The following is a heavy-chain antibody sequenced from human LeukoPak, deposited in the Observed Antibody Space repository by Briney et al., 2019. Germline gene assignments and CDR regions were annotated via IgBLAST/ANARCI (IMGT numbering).Heavy chain of an antibody. Sequence: SERLSLTCTVSGGSISSGGYYWTWIRQHPGKGLEWIGYIYYSGSTYYNPSLKSRVTISVDTSKNQFSLKLSSVTAADTAVYYCAREGDYCSSTSCHTWFDPWDQGTLETVTS. D-gene: IGHD2-2*01. CDR2: IYYSGST. CDR1: GGSISSGGYY. J-gene: IGHJ5*02. V-gene: IGHV4-31*03. CDR3: AREGDYCSSTSCHTWFDP.